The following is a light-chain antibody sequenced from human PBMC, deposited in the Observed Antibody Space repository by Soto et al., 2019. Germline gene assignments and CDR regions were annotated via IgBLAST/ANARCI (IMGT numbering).Light chain of an antibody. CDR1: SSDVGGYNY. CDR3: SSYTSSSTPVV. Sequence: QSALTQPPSASGSPGQSVTLSCTGTSSDVGGYNYVSWYQQHPGKAPKLMIYEVSNRPSGVSNRFSGSKSGNTASLTISGLQAEDEADYYCSSYTSSSTPVVFGGGTKLTVL. J-gene: IGLJ2*01. V-gene: IGLV2-14*01. CDR2: EVS.